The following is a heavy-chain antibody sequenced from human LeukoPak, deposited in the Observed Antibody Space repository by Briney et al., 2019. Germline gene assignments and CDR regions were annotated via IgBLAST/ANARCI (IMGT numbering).Heavy chain of an antibody. D-gene: IGHD6-13*01. CDR1: GFTFSSYA. V-gene: IGHV3-30*04. Sequence: PGGSLRLSCAASGFTFSSYAMHWVRQAPGKGLEWVAVISYDGSNKYYADSVKGRFTISRDNSKNTLYLQMNSLRAEDTAVYYCARDRIEAAGPVVDYGGREPLVTVSS. J-gene: IGHJ4*02. CDR2: ISYDGSNK. CDR3: ARDRIEAAGPVVDY.